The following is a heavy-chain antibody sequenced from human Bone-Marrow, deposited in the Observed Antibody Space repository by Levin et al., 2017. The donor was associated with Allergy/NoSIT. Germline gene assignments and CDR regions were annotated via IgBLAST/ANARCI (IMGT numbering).Heavy chain of an antibody. CDR3: ARVLGTPRGSSDY. CDR1: GFTFDDYG. Sequence: GGSLRLSCTTSGFTFDDYGMSWVRQAPGKGLEWVCGINWNGGSTGYADSVKGRFTISRDNAKNSLYLQMNSLRAGDTALYYCARVLGTPRGSSDYWGQGALVTVSS. V-gene: IGHV3-20*04. J-gene: IGHJ4*02. D-gene: IGHD3-16*01. CDR2: INWNGGST.